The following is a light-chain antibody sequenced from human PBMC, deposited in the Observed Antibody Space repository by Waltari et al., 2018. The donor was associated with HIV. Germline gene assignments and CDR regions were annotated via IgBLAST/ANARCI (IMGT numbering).Light chain of an antibody. CDR1: SSHIGPGSD. V-gene: IGLV1-40*01. CDR2: ANT. CDR3: QSYDSRLSGSV. J-gene: IGLJ3*02. Sequence: QSALTQPPSVSGAPGQRVTISCTGTSSHIGPGSDVHWYQQLPGTAPQLLISANTNRPSGVPDRFSGSKSGTSASLAITGLQAEDEADYYCQSYDSRLSGSVFGGGTKLTVL.